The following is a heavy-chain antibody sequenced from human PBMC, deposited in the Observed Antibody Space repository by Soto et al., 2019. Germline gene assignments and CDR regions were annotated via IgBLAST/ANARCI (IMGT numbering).Heavy chain of an antibody. CDR1: GFIFSSYY. CDR2: ISGGSTYI. CDR3: VRVWRLVGRYGMDV. J-gene: IGHJ6*02. D-gene: IGHD6-25*01. Sequence: GGSLRLSCVGPGFIFSSYYMNWVRQAPGKGLEWVSSISGGSTYIYYADSVKGRFTISRDNAKNSLYLEMNSLRVEDTAVYYCVRVWRLVGRYGMDVWGQGTTVTVSS. V-gene: IGHV3-21*01.